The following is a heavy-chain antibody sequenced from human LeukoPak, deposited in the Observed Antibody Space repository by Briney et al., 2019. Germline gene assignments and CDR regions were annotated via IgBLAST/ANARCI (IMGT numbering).Heavy chain of an antibody. CDR3: ARWSDYYDSSGYQYYSDY. CDR1: GYTFTGYG. CDR2: ISAYNGKT. Sequence: EASVKVSCKASGYTFTGYGINWVRQAPGQGLEWMGWISAYNGKTNYAQKFQGRVTMTTDTSTTTAYMELRGLRSDDTAVYYCARWSDYYDSSGYQYYSDYWGQGSPVTVSS. D-gene: IGHD3-22*01. J-gene: IGHJ4*02. V-gene: IGHV1-18*01.